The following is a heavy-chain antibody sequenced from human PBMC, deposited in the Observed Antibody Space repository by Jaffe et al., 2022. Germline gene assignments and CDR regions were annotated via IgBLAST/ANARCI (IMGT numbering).Heavy chain of an antibody. Sequence: QVQLVQSGAEVKKPGASVKVSCKASGYTFTGYYMHWVRQAPGQGLEWMGRINPNSGGTNYAQKFQGRVTMTRDTSISTAYMELSRLRSDDTAVYYCARELVYCSGGSCVAFDIWGQGTMVTVSS. CDR2: INPNSGGT. J-gene: IGHJ3*02. CDR3: ARELVYCSGGSCVAFDI. CDR1: GYTFTGYY. V-gene: IGHV1-2*06. D-gene: IGHD2-15*01.